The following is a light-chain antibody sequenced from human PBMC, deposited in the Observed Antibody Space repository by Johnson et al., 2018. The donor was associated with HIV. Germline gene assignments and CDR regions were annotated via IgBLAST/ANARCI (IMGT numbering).Light chain of an antibody. J-gene: IGLJ1*01. V-gene: IGLV1-51*01. CDR3: GTWDSSLSAARV. Sequence: QAVLTQPPSVSAAPGQKVTISCSGSSSNIGKNYVSWYQQLPGTAPKLLIYDNNKRPSGIPDRFSGSKSGTSATLGITGLQTGDEADYYCGTWDSSLSAARVFGTGTKVAVL. CDR1: SSNIGKNY. CDR2: DNN.